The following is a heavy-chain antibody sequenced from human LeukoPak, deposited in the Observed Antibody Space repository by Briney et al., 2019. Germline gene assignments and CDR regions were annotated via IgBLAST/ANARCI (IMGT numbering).Heavy chain of an antibody. D-gene: IGHD3-9*01. CDR3: ARDRGYDILTESWGNWFDP. V-gene: IGHV4-61*02. J-gene: IGHJ5*02. CDR1: GGSISSGSYY. Sequence: PSETLSLTCTVSGGSISSGSYYWSWIRQPAGKGLEWIGRIYTSGSTNYNPSLKSRVTISVDTSKNQFSLKLSSVTAADTAVYYCARDRGYDILTESWGNWFDPWGQGTLVTVSS. CDR2: IYTSGST.